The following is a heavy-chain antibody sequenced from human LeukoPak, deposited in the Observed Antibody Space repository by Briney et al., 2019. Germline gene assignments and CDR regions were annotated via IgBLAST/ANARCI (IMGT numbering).Heavy chain of an antibody. D-gene: IGHD3-22*01. V-gene: IGHV3-30*18. Sequence: PGESLRLSCAASGFTFSSYGMHWIRQAPGKGLEWVADISYDGSSKYYADSVNSRFTISSDNSKNTLYLQMNSVRAEDTAVYYCAKGVRYDSSGYYLGFDYWGQGTLVTVSS. CDR2: ISYDGSSK. J-gene: IGHJ4*02. CDR3: AKGVRYDSSGYYLGFDY. CDR1: GFTFSSYG.